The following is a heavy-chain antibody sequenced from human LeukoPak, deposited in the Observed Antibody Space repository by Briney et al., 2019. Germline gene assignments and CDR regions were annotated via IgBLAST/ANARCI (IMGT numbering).Heavy chain of an antibody. CDR2: ISSSGSTI. V-gene: IGHV3-11*01. CDR3: ARVIVEGAFDI. J-gene: IGHJ3*02. D-gene: IGHD2-21*01. CDR1: GFTFSDYY. Sequence: GGSLRLSCAASGFTFSDYYMSWIRQAPGKGLEWVSYISSSGSTIYYADSVKGRFTISRDNAKHSLYLQMNSLRAEDTAVYYCARVIVEGAFDIWGQGTMVTVSS.